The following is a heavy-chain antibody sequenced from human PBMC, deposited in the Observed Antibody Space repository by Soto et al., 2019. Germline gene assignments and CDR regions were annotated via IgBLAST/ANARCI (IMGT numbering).Heavy chain of an antibody. J-gene: IGHJ4*02. CDR2: ISISGDRT. CDR3: VKAGSSGWRNYFDN. CDR1: GFAFSTFA. D-gene: IGHD6-19*01. V-gene: IGHV3-23*01. Sequence: PGGSLRLSCVTSGFAFSTFAMRWVRRAPGRGLEWVSAISISGDRTYYADSVKGRFFISRDNSNNTVFLRVSSLRVEDTATYYCVKAGSSGWRNYFDNWGQGTQVTVSS.